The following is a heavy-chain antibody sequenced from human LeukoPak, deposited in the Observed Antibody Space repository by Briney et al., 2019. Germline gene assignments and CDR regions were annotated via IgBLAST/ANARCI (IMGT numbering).Heavy chain of an antibody. CDR1: GFTFSNYA. CDR2: TRLDGSKK. CDR3: AILGTEILLAGLGY. Sequence: GGSLRLSCAASGFTFSNYAMHWVRQAPGKGLEWVAFTRLDGSKKYHADPVKGRFTISRDNTKNTLYLQMNSLRPEDTAMYYCAILGTEILLAGLGYWGQGTLVTVSS. V-gene: IGHV3-30*02. J-gene: IGHJ4*02. D-gene: IGHD3-16*01.